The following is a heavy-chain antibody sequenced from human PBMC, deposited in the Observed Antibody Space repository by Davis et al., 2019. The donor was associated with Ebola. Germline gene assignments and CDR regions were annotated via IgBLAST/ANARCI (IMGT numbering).Heavy chain of an antibody. D-gene: IGHD6-19*01. CDR3: ARAVPGKEDLDY. CDR2: TPHDGSTT. CDR1: GFPFSNYG. V-gene: IGHV3-30*04. Sequence: PGGSLRLSCAASGFPFSNYGMHWGGKERDKGLEGVEVTPHDGSTTYYEDSVKGRFTISRDNSKNTLYLQLNLLLREDPSFYFCARAVPGKEDLDYWGQGPLVPLSS. J-gene: IGHJ4*01.